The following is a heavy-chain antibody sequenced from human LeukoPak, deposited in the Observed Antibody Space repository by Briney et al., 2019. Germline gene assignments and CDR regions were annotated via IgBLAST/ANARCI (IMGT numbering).Heavy chain of an antibody. CDR2: IGANNGNT. V-gene: IGHV1-18*01. D-gene: IGHD6-19*01. J-gene: IGHJ4*02. CDR3: ARVDVSSGWYYFDY. CDR1: GYSFGIFG. Sequence: ASVKVSCKASGYSFGIFGISWVRQAPGQGLEWMGWIGANNGNTNYAQNLQGRVTMTTDTSTSTAYMELRSLRSDDTAVYYCARVDVSSGWYYFDYWGQGTLVTVSS.